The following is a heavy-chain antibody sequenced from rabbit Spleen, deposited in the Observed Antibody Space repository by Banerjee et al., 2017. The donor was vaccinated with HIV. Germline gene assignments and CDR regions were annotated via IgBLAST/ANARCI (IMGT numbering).Heavy chain of an antibody. Sequence: QSLEESGGGLVQPEGSLTLTCKASGFSFSSSDYMCWVRQAPGKGLEWIACIYPGNSGNTYYATWAKGRFTISKTSSTTVTLQMTSLTAADTATYFCARDAGTGDYIDVYFNLWGPGTLVTVS. V-gene: IGHV1S40*01. CDR1: GFSFSSSDY. J-gene: IGHJ4*01. CDR2: IYPGNSGNT. D-gene: IGHD8-1*01. CDR3: ARDAGTGDYIDVYFNL.